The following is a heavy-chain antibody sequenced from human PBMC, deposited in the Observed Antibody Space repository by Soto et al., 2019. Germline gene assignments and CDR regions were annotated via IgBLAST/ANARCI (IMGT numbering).Heavy chain of an antibody. CDR1: GGSFSGYY. V-gene: IGHV4-34*01. J-gene: IGHJ6*02. Sequence: SETLSLTCAVFGGSFSGYYWSWIRQPPGKGLEWIGEINHNGSTNYNPSLKSRVTISVDTSKNQFSLKLSSVTAADTAVYYCARDGCSGGSCYYQDGMDVWGQGTTVTVSS. CDR3: ARDGCSGGSCYYQDGMDV. CDR2: INHNGST. D-gene: IGHD2-15*01.